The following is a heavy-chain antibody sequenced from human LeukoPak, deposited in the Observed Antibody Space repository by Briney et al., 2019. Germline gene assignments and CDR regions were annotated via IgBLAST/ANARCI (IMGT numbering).Heavy chain of an antibody. CDR2: ISSSSSYI. Sequence: GGSLRLSCAASGFTFSSYSMNWVRQAPGKGLEWVSSISSSSSYIYYADSVKGRFTISRDNAKNSLYLQMNSLRAEDTAVYYCARAATVYHAFDIWGQGTMVTVSS. V-gene: IGHV3-21*01. CDR3: ARAATVYHAFDI. J-gene: IGHJ3*02. D-gene: IGHD5-18*01. CDR1: GFTFSSYS.